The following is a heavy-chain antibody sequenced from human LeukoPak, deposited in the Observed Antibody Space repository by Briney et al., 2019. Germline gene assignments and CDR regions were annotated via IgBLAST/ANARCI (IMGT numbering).Heavy chain of an antibody. V-gene: IGHV3-30*02. Sequence: PGGSLRLSCAASGFTFSSYGMHWVRQAPGKGLEWVAFIRYDGSNKYYADSVKGRFTISRDNSKNTLYLQMNSLRAEDTAVYYCAKDGGGWIVGATQYFDYWGQGTLVTVSS. CDR1: GFTFSSYG. J-gene: IGHJ4*02. D-gene: IGHD1-26*01. CDR3: AKDGGGWIVGATQYFDY. CDR2: IRYDGSNK.